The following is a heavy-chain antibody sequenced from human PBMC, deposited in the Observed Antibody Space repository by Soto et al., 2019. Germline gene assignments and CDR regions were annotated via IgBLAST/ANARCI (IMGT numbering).Heavy chain of an antibody. Sequence: QVQLVQSGAEVKKPGASVKVSCKASGYTFTNYDINWVRQATGQGLEWMGWMIPNSGNTGYAQKFQGRVTMTSNTSTSTAYMELSSLRSEDTAVYYCARMDYNGYPSSPNWFDPWGQGTLVTVSS. V-gene: IGHV1-8*01. J-gene: IGHJ5*02. CDR3: ARMDYNGYPSSPNWFDP. D-gene: IGHD5-18*01. CDR1: GYTFTNYD. CDR2: MIPNSGNT.